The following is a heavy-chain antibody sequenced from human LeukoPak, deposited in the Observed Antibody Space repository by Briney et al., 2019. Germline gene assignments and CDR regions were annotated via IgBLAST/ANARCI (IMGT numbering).Heavy chain of an antibody. V-gene: IGHV3-30*04. CDR2: ISYDGTKT. CDR3: EREWFGESN. J-gene: IGHJ4*02. CDR1: GFTFSSSN. D-gene: IGHD3-10*01. Sequence: GGSLRFSCAPSGFTFSSSNMHWVRQSPGKGLEWVTLISYDGTKTYYAESVTGRFTISRDNSKNTLFLQMNSLSAEDTAMYYCEREWFGESNWGQGTLVTVSS.